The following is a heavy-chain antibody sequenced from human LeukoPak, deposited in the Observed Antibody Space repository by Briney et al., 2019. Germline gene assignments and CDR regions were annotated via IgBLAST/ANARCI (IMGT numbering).Heavy chain of an antibody. CDR1: GFTFSDYY. CDR3: ARDRRGWWDKIDY. D-gene: IGHD6-19*01. V-gene: IGHV3-11*04. CDR2: ISNSGSTM. Sequence: GGSLRLSCAASGFTFSDYYMSWIRQAPGKGLEWVSYISNSGSTMYYADSVKGRFTISRDNAKNSLYLQMNSLRAEDTAVYYCARDRRGWWDKIDYWGQGTLVTVSS. J-gene: IGHJ4*02.